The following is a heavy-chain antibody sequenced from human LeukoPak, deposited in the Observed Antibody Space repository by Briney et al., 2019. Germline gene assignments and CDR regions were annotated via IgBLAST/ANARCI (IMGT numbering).Heavy chain of an antibody. CDR1: GFTVSSNY. Sequence: GGSLRLSCAASGFTVSSNYMSWVRQAPGKGLEWVSSISTGSNYIYYADSVKGRFAISRDNAKNSLYPQLNSLRAEDTAVYYCARDWGGDFDYWGQGTLVTVSS. D-gene: IGHD3-10*01. CDR3: ARDWGGDFDY. CDR2: ISTGSNYI. V-gene: IGHV3-21*01. J-gene: IGHJ4*02.